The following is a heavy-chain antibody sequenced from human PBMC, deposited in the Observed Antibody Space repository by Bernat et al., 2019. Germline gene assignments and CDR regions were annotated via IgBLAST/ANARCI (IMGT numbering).Heavy chain of an antibody. CDR1: GFTFSTAW. J-gene: IGHJ4*02. D-gene: IGHD5-12*01. V-gene: IGHV3-15*01. CDR3: LVATTPIDY. Sequence: EVRLVESGGGLVKPGGSLRLSCAAPGFTFSTAWMSWVRQAPGKGLEWVGRIKSKTDGGTTDYAAPVKGRFTIPRDDSKNTLYLQMNSLKTEDTAVYYCLVATTPIDYWGQGTLVTVSS. CDR2: IKSKTDGGTT.